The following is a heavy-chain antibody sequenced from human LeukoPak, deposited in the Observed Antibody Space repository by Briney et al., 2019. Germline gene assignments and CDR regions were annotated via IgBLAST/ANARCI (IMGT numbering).Heavy chain of an antibody. J-gene: IGHJ5*02. CDR3: ARSTARYYGWFDP. Sequence: GGSLRLSCAASGFTFSSYSMNWVRQAPGKGLEWVSYISSSSSTIYYADSVKGRFTISRDNAKNSLYLQMNGLRAEDTAVYYCARSTARYYGWFDPWGQGTLVTVSS. V-gene: IGHV3-48*04. CDR1: GFTFSSYS. D-gene: IGHD3-22*01. CDR2: ISSSSSTI.